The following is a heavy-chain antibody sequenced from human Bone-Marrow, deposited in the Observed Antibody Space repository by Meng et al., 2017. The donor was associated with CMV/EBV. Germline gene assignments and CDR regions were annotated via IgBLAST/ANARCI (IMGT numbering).Heavy chain of an antibody. Sequence: GGSLRLSCAASGFTFSDYIINWVRQAPGKGLEWVSSISSSSNYINYADSVKGRFTISRDNAKNSLYLQMNSLRAEDTALYYCAREKGSYSGFDYWGQGTLVTVSS. CDR2: ISSSSNYI. J-gene: IGHJ4*02. V-gene: IGHV3-21*04. CDR1: GFTFSDYI. CDR3: AREKGSYSGFDY. D-gene: IGHD1-26*01.